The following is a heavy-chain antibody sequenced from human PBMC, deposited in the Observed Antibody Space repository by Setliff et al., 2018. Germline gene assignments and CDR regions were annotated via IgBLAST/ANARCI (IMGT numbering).Heavy chain of an antibody. CDR2: IYYSGST. J-gene: IGHJ5*02. V-gene: IGHV4-39*02. Sequence: SETLSLTCTVSGGSISSSSYYWSWIRQPPGKGLEWIGSIYYSGSTYYNPSLKSRVTISVDTSKNQFSLKLSSVTAADTAVYYCARDSRARITIFGVLTNWFDPWGQGTLVTVSS. CDR3: ARDSRARITIFGVLTNWFDP. CDR1: GGSISSSSYY. D-gene: IGHD3-3*01.